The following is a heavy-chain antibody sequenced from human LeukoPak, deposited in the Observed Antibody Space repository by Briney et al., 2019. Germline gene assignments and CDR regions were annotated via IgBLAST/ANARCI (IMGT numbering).Heavy chain of an antibody. CDR3: ASPHPDRLWFGEPYAFDI. J-gene: IGHJ3*02. D-gene: IGHD3-10*01. CDR1: GYTFTGYY. Sequence: GASVKVSCKASGYTFTGYYMHWVRQAPGQGLEWMGWINPNSGGTNYAQKFQGRVTMTRDTSISTAYMELSRLRSDDTAVYYCASPHPDRLWFGEPYAFDIWGQGTMVTVSS. V-gene: IGHV1-2*02. CDR2: INPNSGGT.